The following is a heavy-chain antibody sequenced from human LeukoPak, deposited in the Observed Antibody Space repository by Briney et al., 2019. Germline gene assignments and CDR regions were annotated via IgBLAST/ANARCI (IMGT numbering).Heavy chain of an antibody. CDR2: PSGGST. Sequence: PSGGSTSYAQKFQGRVTMTRDTSTSTVYMELSSLRSEDTAVYYCARSTSKTEMATVDDAFDIWGQGTMVTVSS. V-gene: IGHV1-46*01. CDR3: ARSTSKTEMATVDDAFDI. J-gene: IGHJ3*02. D-gene: IGHD5-24*01.